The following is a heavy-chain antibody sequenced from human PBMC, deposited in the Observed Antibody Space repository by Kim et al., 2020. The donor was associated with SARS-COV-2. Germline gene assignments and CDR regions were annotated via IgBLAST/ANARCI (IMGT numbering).Heavy chain of an antibody. CDR3: ARAPGGVDIGERIFYYYYMDV. Sequence: GGSLRLSCAASGFTFDDYGMSWVRQAPGKGLEWVSGINWNGGSTGYADSVKGRFTISRDNAKNSLYLQMNSLRAEDTALYHCARAPGGVDIGERIFYYYYMDVWGKGTTVTVSS. D-gene: IGHD2-15*01. V-gene: IGHV3-20*01. J-gene: IGHJ6*03. CDR1: GFTFDDYG. CDR2: INWNGGST.